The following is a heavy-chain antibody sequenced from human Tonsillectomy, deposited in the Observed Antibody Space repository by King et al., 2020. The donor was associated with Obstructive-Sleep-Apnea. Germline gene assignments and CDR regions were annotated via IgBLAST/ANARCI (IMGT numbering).Heavy chain of an antibody. V-gene: IGHV3-30*04. CDR3: ARAHPWSYFDC. CDR1: GFTFSNYA. J-gene: IGHJ4*02. CDR2: IPFDGSNN. Sequence: VQLVESGGGVVQPGRSLRLSCAASGFTFSNYALHWVRQAPGKGLEWVAFIPFDGSNNYYADSVKGRFTISRDNSKNTLYLQMNSLRPDDTAVYYCARAHPWSYFDCWGQGTLVTVSS.